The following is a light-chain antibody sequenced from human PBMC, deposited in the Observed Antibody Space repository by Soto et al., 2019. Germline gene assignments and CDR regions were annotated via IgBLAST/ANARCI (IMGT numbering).Light chain of an antibody. CDR2: DVS. V-gene: IGLV2-14*03. CDR3: SSYTSSSNPFV. J-gene: IGLJ1*01. CDR1: SSDVGGYNY. Sequence: SVLNHPASGSGAAGQSITISYTGTSSDVGGYNYVSWYQQHPGKAPKLIIYDVSDRPSGVSDRFSGSKSGNTASLTISGLQADDEADYFCSSYTSSSNPFVFGTGTKVTV.